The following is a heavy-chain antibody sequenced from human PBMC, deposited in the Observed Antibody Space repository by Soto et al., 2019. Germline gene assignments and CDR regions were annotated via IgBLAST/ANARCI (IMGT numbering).Heavy chain of an antibody. D-gene: IGHD2-8*01. CDR3: ARGRSNRFNDY. J-gene: IGHJ4*02. V-gene: IGHV4-34*01. Sequence: QVQLQQWGAGLLKPSETLSLTCAVYGGSFSGYYWSWIRQPPGKGLEWIGEINHSGSTNYNPSLKSRVTISVDTSKHQFSLKLSSVTAADTAVYYCARGRSNRFNDYWGQGTLVTVSS. CDR2: INHSGST. CDR1: GGSFSGYY.